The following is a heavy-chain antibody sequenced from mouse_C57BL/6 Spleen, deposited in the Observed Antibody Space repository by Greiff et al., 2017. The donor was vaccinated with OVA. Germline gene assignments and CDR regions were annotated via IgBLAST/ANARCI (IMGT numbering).Heavy chain of an antibody. Sequence: EVKLQESGPGLVKPSQSLSLTCSVTGYSITSGYYWNWIRQFPGNKLEWMGYISYDGSNNYNPSLKNRISITRDTSKNQFFLKLNSVTTEDTATYYCARDLSSYDYWGQGTTLTVSS. J-gene: IGHJ2*01. CDR2: ISYDGSN. V-gene: IGHV3-6*01. CDR1: GYSITSGYY. CDR3: ARDLSSYDY. D-gene: IGHD1-1*01.